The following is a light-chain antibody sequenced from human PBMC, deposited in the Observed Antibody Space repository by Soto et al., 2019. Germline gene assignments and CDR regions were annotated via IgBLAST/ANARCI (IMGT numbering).Light chain of an antibody. V-gene: IGLV1-51*01. CDR1: TSNIGNNY. J-gene: IGLJ3*02. CDR3: GTWDTSLTTNWV. CDR2: DNN. Sequence: QSVLTQPPSVSAAPGQKVTISCSGSTSNIGNNYVSWYQQLPGTVPKLLIYDNNKRPSGIPDRFSGSKSDTSATLDITGLQTGDEADYYCGTWDTSLTTNWVFGGGTKVTVL.